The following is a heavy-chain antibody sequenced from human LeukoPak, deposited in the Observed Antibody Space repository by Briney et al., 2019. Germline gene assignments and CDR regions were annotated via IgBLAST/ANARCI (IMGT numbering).Heavy chain of an antibody. V-gene: IGHV1-18*01. CDR1: GYTSTTLG. CDR2: INTYNDNT. Sequence: GASVKVSCNASGYTSTTLGISWVRQPDEGGLGWMGWINTYNDNTKYAQKFQDRITVTADTSTSTVYMYLSSLRSDDTAVYYCAREYCLGGKCWDPDYWGQGTLVTVSS. J-gene: IGHJ4*02. D-gene: IGHD2-15*01. CDR3: AREYCLGGKCWDPDY.